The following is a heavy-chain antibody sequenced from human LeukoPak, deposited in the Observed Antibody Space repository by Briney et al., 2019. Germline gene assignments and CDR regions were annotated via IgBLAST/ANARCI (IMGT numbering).Heavy chain of an antibody. CDR2: MSDSGSYT. D-gene: IGHD3-22*01. Sequence: GGSLRLSCAASGFSYRGYYMSWIRQAPGEGLEWVAYMSDSGSYTNHAHSVRGGFTISRDNAKNSVFLQMLNVRVEDTAVYYCARDPYDSSGSYYAAFDIWGQGTMVAVSS. CDR1: GFSYRGYY. V-gene: IGHV3-11*06. CDR3: ARDPYDSSGSYYAAFDI. J-gene: IGHJ3*02.